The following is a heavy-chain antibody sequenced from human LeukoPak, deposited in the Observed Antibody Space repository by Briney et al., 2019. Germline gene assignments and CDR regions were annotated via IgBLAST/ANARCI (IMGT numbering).Heavy chain of an antibody. V-gene: IGHV4-4*02. CDR2: IYHSGST. CDR3: ARDLHGGNSFTSDWYFDL. D-gene: IGHD4-23*01. CDR1: GGSISISNSNW. Sequence: SGTLSLTCAVSGGSISISNSNWWSWVRQPPGKGLEWIREIYHSGSTNYNPSLKSRVTISVDKSKNQFSLKLSSVTAADTAVYYCARDLHGGNSFTSDWYFDLWGRGTLVTVSS. J-gene: IGHJ2*01.